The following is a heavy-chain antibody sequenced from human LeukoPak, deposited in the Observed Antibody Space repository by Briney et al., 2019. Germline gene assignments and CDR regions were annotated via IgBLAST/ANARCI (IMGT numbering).Heavy chain of an antibody. J-gene: IGHJ6*03. D-gene: IGHD2-15*01. CDR3: ARGYCSGGSCYSYYYYNYMDV. CDR2: IYTSGST. CDR1: GDSISSFH. Sequence: KPSETLSLTCTVSGDSISSFHWSWIRQPAGKGLEWIGRIYTSGSTNYNPSLKSRVTISVDTSKNQFPLKLSSVTAADTAVYYCARGYCSGGSCYSYYYYNYMDVWGKGTTVTVSS. V-gene: IGHV4-4*07.